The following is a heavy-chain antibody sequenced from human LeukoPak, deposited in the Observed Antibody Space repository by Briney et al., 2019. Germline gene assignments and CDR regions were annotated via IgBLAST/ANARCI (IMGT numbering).Heavy chain of an antibody. D-gene: IGHD3-22*01. V-gene: IGHV3-74*01. CDR2: INSDGSFT. CDR3: ARDPNYDSSGYPFDY. Sequence: GGSLRLSCGASGFTFSRCWMHWVRQAPGKGLVWVSRINSDGSFTTYADSVEGRFTISRDNVKNTLYLQMNSLRADDTAVYYCARDPNYDSSGYPFDYWGQGTLVTVSS. J-gene: IGHJ4*02. CDR1: GFTFSRCW.